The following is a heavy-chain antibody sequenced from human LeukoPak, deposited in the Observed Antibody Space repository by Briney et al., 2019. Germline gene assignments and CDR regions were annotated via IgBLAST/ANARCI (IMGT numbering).Heavy chain of an antibody. CDR2: ISYDGSNK. J-gene: IGHJ4*02. CDR1: GFTFSSYA. Sequence: GGSLRLSCAASGFTFSSYAMHWVRQAPGKGLEWVAVISYDGSNKYYADSVKGRFTISRDNSKNTLYLQMNSLRAEDTAVYYCASLLEYYYGSGSYYNVFDRGEFDYWGQGTLVTVSS. V-gene: IGHV3-30*04. D-gene: IGHD3-10*01. CDR3: ASLLEYYYGSGSYYNVFDRGEFDY.